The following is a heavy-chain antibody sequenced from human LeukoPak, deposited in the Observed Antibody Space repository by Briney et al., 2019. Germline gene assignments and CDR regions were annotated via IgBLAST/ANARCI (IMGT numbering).Heavy chain of an antibody. CDR3: ARDSYDSSGYLDY. Sequence: GGSLRLSCAASGFTFSSYSMTWVRQAPGKGLEWASSISSSGSYIYYADSVKGRFNIFRDHAKTSLYLQMDSLRAEDTAVYYCARDSYDSSGYLDYWGQGTLVTVSS. V-gene: IGHV3-21*01. CDR2: ISSSGSYI. D-gene: IGHD3-22*01. J-gene: IGHJ4*02. CDR1: GFTFSSYS.